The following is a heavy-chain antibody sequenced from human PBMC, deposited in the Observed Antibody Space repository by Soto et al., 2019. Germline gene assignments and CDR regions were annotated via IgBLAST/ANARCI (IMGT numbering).Heavy chain of an antibody. CDR3: ARGLRWELRHYYYYYGMDV. Sequence: QVQLQQWGAGLLKPSETLSLTCAVYGGSFSGYYWSWIRQPPGKGLEWSGEINHSGSTNYNPSLKSRVTISVDTSKNQFSLKLSSVTAADTAVYYCARGLRWELRHYYYYYGMDVWGQGTTVTVSS. V-gene: IGHV4-34*01. J-gene: IGHJ6*02. CDR1: GGSFSGYY. D-gene: IGHD1-26*01. CDR2: INHSGST.